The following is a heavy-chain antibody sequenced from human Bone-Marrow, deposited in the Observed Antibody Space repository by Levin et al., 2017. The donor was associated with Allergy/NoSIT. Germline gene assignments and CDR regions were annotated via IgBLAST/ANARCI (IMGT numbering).Heavy chain of an antibody. CDR3: ARDVAVDDDYEDLDY. J-gene: IGHJ4*02. V-gene: IGHV3-21*01. CDR2: ISVSSTYI. CDR1: GFSFDSYT. D-gene: IGHD4-17*01. Sequence: SCVASGFSFDSYTMTWVRQAPGEGLEWVSSISVSSTYIYYADSVKGRFTVSRDNAKNSVFLQMNSLRAEDTAVYYCARDVAVDDDYEDLDYWGQGTLVTVSS.